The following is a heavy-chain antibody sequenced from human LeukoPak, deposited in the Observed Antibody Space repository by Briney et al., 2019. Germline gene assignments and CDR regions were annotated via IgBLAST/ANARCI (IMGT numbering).Heavy chain of an antibody. D-gene: IGHD4-17*01. Sequence: SETLSLTCTVSGGSISSGGYYWSWIRQHPGKGLEWIGYIYYSGSTYYNPSLKSRVTISVDTSKNQFSLKLSSVIAADTAVYYCAKNDYGDHYFDYWGQGTLVTVSS. CDR2: IYYSGST. J-gene: IGHJ4*02. CDR3: AKNDYGDHYFDY. CDR1: GGSISSGGYY. V-gene: IGHV4-31*03.